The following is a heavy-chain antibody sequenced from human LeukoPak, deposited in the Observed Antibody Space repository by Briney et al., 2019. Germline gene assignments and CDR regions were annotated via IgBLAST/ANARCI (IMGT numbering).Heavy chain of an antibody. CDR2: INPNSGGT. V-gene: IGHV1-2*02. CDR1: GYTFTGYY. J-gene: IGHJ4*02. Sequence: ASVKVSCKASGYTFTGYYMHWVRQAPGQGLEWMGWINPNSGGTNYAQKFQGGVTMTRDTSISTAYMELSRLRSDDTAVYYCARLVSAAARPLDYWGQGTLVTVSS. D-gene: IGHD6-6*01. CDR3: ARLVSAAARPLDY.